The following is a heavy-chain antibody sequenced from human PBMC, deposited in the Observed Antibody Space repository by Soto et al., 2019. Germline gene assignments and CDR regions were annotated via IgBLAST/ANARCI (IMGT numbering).Heavy chain of an antibody. D-gene: IGHD6-19*01. CDR3: ARDRGNSSGRKPRGVWFDP. CDR2: INHSGST. CDR1: GGSFSGYY. J-gene: IGHJ5*02. V-gene: IGHV4-34*01. Sequence: QVQLQQWGAGLLKPSETLSLTCAVYGGSFSGYYWSWIRQPPGKGLEWIGEINHSGSTNYNPSLKSRVPISVDTSKNQFSLKLSSVTAADTAVYYCARDRGNSSGRKPRGVWFDPWGQGTLVTVSS.